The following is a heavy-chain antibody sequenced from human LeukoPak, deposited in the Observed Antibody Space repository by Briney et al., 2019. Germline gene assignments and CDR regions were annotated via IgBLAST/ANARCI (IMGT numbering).Heavy chain of an antibody. CDR1: GYTFTSYD. V-gene: IGHV1-8*01. Sequence: ASVKVSCKASGYTFTSYDINWVRQATGQGLEWMGWMNPNSGNTGYAQKFQGRVTMTRNTSISTAYMELSSLRSEDTAVYYCARGSPNMRLVNWFDPWGQGTLVTVSS. CDR2: MNPNSGNT. J-gene: IGHJ5*02. CDR3: ARGSPNMRLVNWFDP.